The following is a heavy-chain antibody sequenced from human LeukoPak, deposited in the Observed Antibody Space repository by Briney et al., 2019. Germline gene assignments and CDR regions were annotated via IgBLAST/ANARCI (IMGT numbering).Heavy chain of an antibody. J-gene: IGHJ5*02. Sequence: SQTLSLTCDVSGGSISSGLYSWSWIRQPLGKGLEWIGYIYHTGSTYYNPSLKSRVTISVDTSKDQFSLRLSSVTAADTAVYYCARLQYCSGTSCYWFDPWGQGTLVTVSS. CDR1: GGSISSGLYS. V-gene: IGHV4-30-2*01. CDR2: IYHTGST. CDR3: ARLQYCSGTSCYWFDP. D-gene: IGHD2-2*01.